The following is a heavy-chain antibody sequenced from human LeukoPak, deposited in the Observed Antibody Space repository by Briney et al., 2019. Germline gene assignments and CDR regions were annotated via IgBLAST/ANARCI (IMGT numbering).Heavy chain of an antibody. J-gene: IGHJ4*02. Sequence: PSETPSLTCTVSGYSISSGYYWGWIRQPPGKGLEWIGSIYHSGSTYYNPSLKSRVTISVDTSKNQFSLKLSSVTAADTAVYYCARELAPDYYDSSGPKGEFDYWGQGTLVTVSS. V-gene: IGHV4-38-2*02. CDR1: GYSISSGYY. CDR2: IYHSGST. CDR3: ARELAPDYYDSSGPKGEFDY. D-gene: IGHD3-22*01.